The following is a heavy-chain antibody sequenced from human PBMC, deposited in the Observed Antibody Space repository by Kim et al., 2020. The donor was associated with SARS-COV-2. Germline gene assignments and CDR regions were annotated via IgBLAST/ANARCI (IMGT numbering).Heavy chain of an antibody. CDR3: ARVNEYNGYDYIDY. J-gene: IGHJ4*02. D-gene: IGHD5-12*01. Sequence: GGSLRLSCAASGFIVSSNYISWVRQAPGKGLQWVSIIYSGGNTYFTDSVNGRFTISRDNSKNTLYLQMDSLRADDTAVYYCARVNEYNGYDYIDYWGQGTLVTVSS. CDR2: IYSGGNT. V-gene: IGHV3-66*01. CDR1: GFIVSSNY.